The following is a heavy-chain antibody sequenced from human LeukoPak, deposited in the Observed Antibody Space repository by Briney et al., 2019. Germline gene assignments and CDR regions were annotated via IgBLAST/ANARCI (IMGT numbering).Heavy chain of an antibody. CDR3: ARDKGTTPYYYYGMDV. J-gene: IGHJ6*02. CDR1: GFTISSYW. Sequence: GGSLRLSCAASGFTISSYWMSWVRQAPGKGLEWVANIKQDGSEKYYVDSVKGRFTISRDNAKNSLYLQMNSLRAEDTAVYYCARDKGTTPYYYYGMDVWGQGTTVTVSS. D-gene: IGHD1-14*01. V-gene: IGHV3-7*01. CDR2: IKQDGSEK.